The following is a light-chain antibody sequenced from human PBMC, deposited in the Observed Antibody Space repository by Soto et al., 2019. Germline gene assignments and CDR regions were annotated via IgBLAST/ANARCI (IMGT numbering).Light chain of an antibody. CDR1: QSVSSY. CDR2: DAS. V-gene: IGKV3-11*01. Sequence: EIVLTQSPATLSLSPGERATLSCRASQSVSSYLAWYQQKPGQAPRLLIYDASNRATGIPARLSGSGSGTDFTLTISSLEPEDFAVYYCQQRSNWPPIFGQGTKV. J-gene: IGKJ1*01. CDR3: QQRSNWPPI.